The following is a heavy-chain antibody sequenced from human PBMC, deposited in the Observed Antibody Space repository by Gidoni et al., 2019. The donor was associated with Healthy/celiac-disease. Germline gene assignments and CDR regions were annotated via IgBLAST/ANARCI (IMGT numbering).Heavy chain of an antibody. D-gene: IGHD2-2*01. Sequence: QLQLQESGPGLVKPSETLSLTCTVSGGSIRSSSYYWGWIRQPPGKGLEWIGNIYYSGSTYYNPSLKSRVTISVDTSKNQFSLKLSSVTAADTAVYYCARPWGGGVTLVVPAAIWFDPWGQGTLVTV. CDR1: GGSIRSSSYY. CDR3: ARPWGGGVTLVVPAAIWFDP. CDR2: IYYSGST. J-gene: IGHJ5*02. V-gene: IGHV4-39*01.